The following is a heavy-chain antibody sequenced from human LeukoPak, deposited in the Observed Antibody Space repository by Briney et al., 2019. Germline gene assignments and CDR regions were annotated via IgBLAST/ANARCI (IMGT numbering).Heavy chain of an antibody. CDR1: GFTVSSNY. CDR2: IYSGGST. V-gene: IGHV3-66*01. CDR3: ASTSPEGAFDY. J-gene: IGHJ4*02. D-gene: IGHD2-2*01. Sequence: GGSLRLSCAASGFTVSSNYMSWVRQAPGKGLEWVSVIYSGGSTYYADSVKGRFTISRDNSKNTLYLQMNSLRAEDTAVYYCASTSPEGAFDYWGQGTLVTVSS.